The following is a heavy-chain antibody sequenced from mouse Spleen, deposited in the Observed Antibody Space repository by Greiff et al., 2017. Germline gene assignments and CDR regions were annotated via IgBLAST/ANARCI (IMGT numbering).Heavy chain of an antibody. CDR2: IYPGDGDT. CDR1: GYAFSSYW. D-gene: IGHD4-1*01. J-gene: IGHJ2*01. CDR3: ARRGTGIFDY. Sequence: VKLVESGAELVKPGASVKISCKASGYAFSSYWMNWVKQRPGKGLEWIGQIYPGDGDTNYNGKFKGKATLTADKSSSTAYMQLSSLTSEDSAVYFCARRGTGIFDYWGQGTTLTVSS. V-gene: IGHV1-80*01.